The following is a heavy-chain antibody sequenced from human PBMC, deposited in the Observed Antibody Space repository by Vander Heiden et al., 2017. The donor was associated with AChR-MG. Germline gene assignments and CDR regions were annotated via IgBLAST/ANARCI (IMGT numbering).Heavy chain of an antibody. CDR3: AKVSTDVLRYFDWLGPLDV. J-gene: IGHJ6*02. D-gene: IGHD3-9*01. CDR1: GFTSSGYA. Sequence: EVQLLESGGGLVQPGGSLRLSCAASGFTSSGYAMGWVRQAPGKGLEWVSAISGSGGSTYYADSVKGRFTISRDNSKNTLYLQMNSLRAEDTAVYYCAKVSTDVLRYFDWLGPLDVWGQGTTVTVSS. V-gene: IGHV3-23*01. CDR2: ISGSGGST.